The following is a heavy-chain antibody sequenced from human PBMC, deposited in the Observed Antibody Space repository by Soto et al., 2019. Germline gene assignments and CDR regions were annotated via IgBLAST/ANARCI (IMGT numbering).Heavy chain of an antibody. J-gene: IGHJ3*02. D-gene: IGHD1-1*01. V-gene: IGHV1-24*01. Sequence: QVQLVQSGAEVKKPGASVKVSCKVSGYTLPELSMHWVRQAPGKGLEGMGGFDPEDGETIYAQKFQGRVTMTEDTSTDTAYMELSSLRSEDTAVYYCATPGLQLERRVGAFDIWGQGTMVTVSS. CDR2: FDPEDGET. CDR1: GYTLPELS. CDR3: ATPGLQLERRVGAFDI.